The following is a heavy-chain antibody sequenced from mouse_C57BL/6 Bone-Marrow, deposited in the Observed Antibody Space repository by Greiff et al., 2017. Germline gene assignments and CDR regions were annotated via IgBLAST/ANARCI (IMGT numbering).Heavy chain of an antibody. J-gene: IGHJ4*01. CDR1: GYTFTSYG. V-gene: IGHV1-58*01. CDR2: IYIGNGYT. Sequence: EVKLMESGAELVRPGSSVKMSCKTSGYTFTSYGINWVKQRPGQGLEWIGYIYIGNGYTEYNEKFKGKATLTLDTSSSTAYMQLSSLTSEDSAIYFCTRRRLWYAMDYWGQGTSVTVSS. CDR3: TRRRLWYAMDY. D-gene: IGHD1-1*02.